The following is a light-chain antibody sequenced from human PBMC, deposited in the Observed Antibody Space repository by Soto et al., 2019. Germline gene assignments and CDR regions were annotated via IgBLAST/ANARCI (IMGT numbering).Light chain of an antibody. CDR3: VSFTTKKSYV. CDR2: DIA. J-gene: IGLJ1*01. Sequence: QSALTQPASVSGSPGQSITISCTGTSSDIGAYIFGSWYQQHPGKAPKLIIYDIANRPSGVSYRFSGSKSANTASLTISGLQADDEADYYCVSFTTKKSYVFGTGTKVTVL. CDR1: SSDIGAYIF. V-gene: IGLV2-14*03.